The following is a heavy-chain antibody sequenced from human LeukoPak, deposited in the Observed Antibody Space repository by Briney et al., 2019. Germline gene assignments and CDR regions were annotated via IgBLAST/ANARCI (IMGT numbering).Heavy chain of an antibody. CDR3: ARGHYDSSGYYPFDY. CDR2: MNPNSGNT. Sequence: ASVKVSSKPSGYTFTSYDINWVRQATGQGLEWMGWMNPNSGNTGYAQKFQGRVTMTRNTSISTAYMELSSLRSEDTAVYYCARGHYDSSGYYPFDYWGQGTLVTVSS. J-gene: IGHJ4*02. CDR1: GYTFTSYD. V-gene: IGHV1-8*01. D-gene: IGHD3-22*01.